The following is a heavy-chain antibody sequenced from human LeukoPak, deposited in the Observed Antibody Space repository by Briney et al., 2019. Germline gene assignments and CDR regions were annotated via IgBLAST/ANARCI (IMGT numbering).Heavy chain of an antibody. CDR3: AKDTVDTAMDTYYFDY. J-gene: IGHJ4*02. V-gene: IGHV3-30*18. CDR1: GFTFSSYG. CDR2: ISYDGSNK. Sequence: GGSLRLSCAASGFTFSSYGMHWVRQAPGKGLEWVAVISYDGSNKYYADSVKGRFTISRDNSKNTLYLQMNSLRAEDTAEYYCAKDTVDTAMDTYYFDYWGQGTLVTVSS. D-gene: IGHD5-18*01.